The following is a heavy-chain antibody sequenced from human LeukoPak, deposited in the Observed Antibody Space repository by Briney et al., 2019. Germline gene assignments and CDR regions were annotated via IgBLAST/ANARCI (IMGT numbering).Heavy chain of an antibody. CDR1: GYTFTSYY. Sequence: ASVKVSCTASGYTFTSYYMHWVRQAPGQGLEWMGWINPNSGGTNYAQKFQGRVTMTRDTSISTAYMELSRLRSDDTAVYYCARVAGVRDYYDSSGYDDYWGQGTLVTVSS. V-gene: IGHV1-2*02. D-gene: IGHD3-22*01. CDR3: ARVAGVRDYYDSSGYDDY. CDR2: INPNSGGT. J-gene: IGHJ4*02.